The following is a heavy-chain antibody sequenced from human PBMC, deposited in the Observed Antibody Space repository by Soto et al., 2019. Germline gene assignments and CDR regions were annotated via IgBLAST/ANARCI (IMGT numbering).Heavy chain of an antibody. V-gene: IGHV4-4*07. D-gene: IGHD4-17*01. J-gene: IGHJ4*02. CDR2: IYTTGRT. CDR1: GGSLNNYY. CDR3: ARGSVPADF. Sequence: PSETLSLTGTVSGGSLNNYYCSWIRQPAWKGLEWIGRIYTTGRTNYNPSLKSRVTLSIDTSNNQFSLRLSSVTAADTAMYYCARGSVPADFCGQGTLVTVCS.